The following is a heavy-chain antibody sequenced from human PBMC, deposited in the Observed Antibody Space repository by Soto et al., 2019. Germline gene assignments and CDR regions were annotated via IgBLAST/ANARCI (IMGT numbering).Heavy chain of an antibody. CDR1: GFTFSSYA. CDR3: AKNGMETGTGLRYYYYYMDV. J-gene: IGHJ6*03. CDR2: ISGSGGNT. D-gene: IGHD1-1*01. Sequence: GGSLRLSCAASGFTFSSYAMSWVRQAPGKGLEWVSAISGSGGNTHYADSVKGRFTISRDNSKNTLYLQMNSLRAEDTAVYYCAKNGMETGTGLRYYYYYMDVWGKGTTVTVSS. V-gene: IGHV3-23*01.